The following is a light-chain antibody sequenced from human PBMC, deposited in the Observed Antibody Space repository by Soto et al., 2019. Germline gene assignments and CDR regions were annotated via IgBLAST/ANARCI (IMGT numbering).Light chain of an antibody. J-gene: IGLJ1*01. CDR2: DVS. CDR1: SSDVGGYNY. Sequence: QSALTQPASVSGSPGQSITISSTGTSSDVGGYNYVSWYQQHPGKAPKLMIYDVSNRPSGVSNRFSGSKSGNTASLTISGLQAEDEADYYCSSYTSSSVFGTGTKVTVL. V-gene: IGLV2-14*01. CDR3: SSYTSSSV.